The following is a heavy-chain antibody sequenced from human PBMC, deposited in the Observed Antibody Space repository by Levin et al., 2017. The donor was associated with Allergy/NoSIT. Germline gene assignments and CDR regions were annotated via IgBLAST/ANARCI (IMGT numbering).Heavy chain of an antibody. D-gene: IGHD2-2*02. V-gene: IGHV3-30*18. J-gene: IGHJ3*02. CDR2: ISYDGSNK. CDR3: AKMGDIVVVPAAIRPGAFDI. CDR1: GFTFSSYG. Sequence: QAGGSLRLSCAASGFTFSSYGMHWVRQAPGKGLEWVAVISYDGSNKYYADSVKGRFTISRDNSKNTLYLQMNSLRAEDTAVYYCAKMGDIVVVPAAIRPGAFDIWGQGTMVTVSS.